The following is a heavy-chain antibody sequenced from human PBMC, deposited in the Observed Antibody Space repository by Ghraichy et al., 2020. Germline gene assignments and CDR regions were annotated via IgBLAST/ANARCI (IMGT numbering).Heavy chain of an antibody. CDR1: GFTLSDHY. CDR3: ARGGAYNSFPL. V-gene: IGHV3-72*01. Sequence: LSLTCVASGFTLSDHYIDWVRQAPGKGLEWVGRSRNKANSYTTEYAASVKGRFSISRDDSLNLVYLQMESLKAEDTAVYYCARGGAYNSFPLWGQGTLVTASS. D-gene: IGHD6-6*01. CDR2: SRNKANSYTT. J-gene: IGHJ4*02.